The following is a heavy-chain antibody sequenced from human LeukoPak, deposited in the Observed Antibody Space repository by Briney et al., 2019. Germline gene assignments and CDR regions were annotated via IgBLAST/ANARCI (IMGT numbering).Heavy chain of an antibody. Sequence: PSETLSFTCTVSGGSISSSSYYWGWIRQPPGKGLEWIGSIYYSGSTYYNPSLKSRVIISVDTSKNQFSLKLSSVTAADTAVYYCARRGRATIFGVRLGFDPWGQGTLVTVSS. CDR3: ARRGRATIFGVRLGFDP. V-gene: IGHV4-39*01. CDR1: GGSISSSSYY. D-gene: IGHD3-3*01. CDR2: IYYSGST. J-gene: IGHJ5*02.